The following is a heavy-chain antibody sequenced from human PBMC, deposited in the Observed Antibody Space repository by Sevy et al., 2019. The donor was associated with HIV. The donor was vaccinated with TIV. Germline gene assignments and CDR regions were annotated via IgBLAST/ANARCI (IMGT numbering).Heavy chain of an antibody. D-gene: IGHD3-10*01. CDR3: AGTYYYGSGSSYGMHV. CDR2: ISYDGSNK. CDR1: GFTFSSYG. Sequence: GGSLRLSCAASGFTFSSYGMHWVRQAPGKGLEWVAVISYDGSNKYYADSVKGRFTISRDNSKNTLYLQMNSLRAEDTAVYYCAGTYYYGSGSSYGMHVWGQGTTVTVSS. V-gene: IGHV3-30*03. J-gene: IGHJ6*02.